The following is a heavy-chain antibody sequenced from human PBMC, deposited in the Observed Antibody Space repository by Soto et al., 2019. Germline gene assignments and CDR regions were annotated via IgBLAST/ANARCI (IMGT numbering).Heavy chain of an antibody. Sequence: QVNLVQSGAEEKKPGASVKVSCKASGYTSTSYAMHWVRQAPGQRLEWMGWINAGNGNTKYSQKFQGRVTITRDTTAITADKELSSLRAEDTAVYYCAMIIVVVTALDDWGQGTLVTVSS. CDR1: GYTSTSYA. V-gene: IGHV1-3*05. J-gene: IGHJ4*02. CDR2: INAGNGNT. CDR3: AMIIVVVTALDD. D-gene: IGHD2-21*02.